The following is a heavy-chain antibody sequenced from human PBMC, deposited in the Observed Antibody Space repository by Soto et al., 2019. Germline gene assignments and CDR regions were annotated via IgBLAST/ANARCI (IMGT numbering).Heavy chain of an antibody. D-gene: IGHD1-26*01. Sequence: QLVESGGDLVQPGGSLRLSCAASKFSFSGYWLHWVRQPPGKGLMWVSRINPDGSRTTYADSVKGRFTISRDNAKNTLFLKMNSLRAEDTAVYYCARVASGSYDWFDPWGQGTLVTVSS. CDR3: ARVASGSYDWFDP. CDR1: KFSFSGYW. J-gene: IGHJ5*02. CDR2: INPDGSRT. V-gene: IGHV3-74*01.